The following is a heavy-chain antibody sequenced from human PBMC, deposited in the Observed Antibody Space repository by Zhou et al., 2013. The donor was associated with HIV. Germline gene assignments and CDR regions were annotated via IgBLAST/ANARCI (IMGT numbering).Heavy chain of an antibody. CDR3: QVEIAARSNDAFDI. V-gene: IGHV1-69*05. J-gene: IGHJ3*02. CDR2: IIPIFGTA. CDR1: GGAFSRYA. Sequence: QVQLVQSGAEVKKPGSSVKVSCKASGGAFSRYAVSWVRQAPGQGLEWMGRIIPIFGTANYAQKFQGRVTITTDESTSTAYMELSSLRSEDTAVYYCQVEIAARSNDAFDIWGQGTMVTVSS. D-gene: IGHD6-6*01.